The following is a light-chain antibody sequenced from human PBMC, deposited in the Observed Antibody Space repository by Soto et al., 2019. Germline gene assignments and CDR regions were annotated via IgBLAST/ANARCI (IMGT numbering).Light chain of an antibody. Sequence: DVVMTQSPDSLAVSLGETATINCKSSQSVLYTSNNKNYLAWYQHKFGQPPKLLIYWASTRESGVPDRFSGSGSGTDFTLTISSLQAADVAVYYCQQYYITPYTFGQGTKLEI. V-gene: IGKV4-1*01. CDR1: QSVLYTSNNKNY. J-gene: IGKJ2*01. CDR2: WAS. CDR3: QQYYITPYT.